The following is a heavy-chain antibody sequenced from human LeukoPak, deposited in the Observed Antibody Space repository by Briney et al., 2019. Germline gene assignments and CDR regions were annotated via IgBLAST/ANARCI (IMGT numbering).Heavy chain of an antibody. Sequence: GGSLRLSCAASGFTFSSSAMSWVCQAPGKGLEWVSAISNNGGYTYYADSVQDRFTISRDNSKSTLCLQMNSLRAEDTAVYYCAKQLGYCSDGSCYFPYWGQGTLVTVSS. J-gene: IGHJ4*02. CDR3: AKQLGYCSDGSCYFPY. D-gene: IGHD2-15*01. CDR1: GFTFSSSA. CDR2: ISNNGGYT. V-gene: IGHV3-23*01.